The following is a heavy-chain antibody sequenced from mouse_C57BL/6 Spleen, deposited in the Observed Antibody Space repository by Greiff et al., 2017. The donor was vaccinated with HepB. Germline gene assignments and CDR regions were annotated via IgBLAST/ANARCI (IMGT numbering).Heavy chain of an antibody. CDR1: GFTFSDYY. CDR2: ISNGGGST. Sequence: EVHLVESGGGLVQPGGSLKLSCAASGFTFSDYYMYWVRQTPEKRLEWVAYISNGGGSTYYPDTVKGRFTISRDNAKNTLYLQMSRLKSEDTAMYYCARQHYGSSYGYWYFDVWGTGTTVTVSS. V-gene: IGHV5-12*01. CDR3: ARQHYGSSYGYWYFDV. D-gene: IGHD1-1*01. J-gene: IGHJ1*03.